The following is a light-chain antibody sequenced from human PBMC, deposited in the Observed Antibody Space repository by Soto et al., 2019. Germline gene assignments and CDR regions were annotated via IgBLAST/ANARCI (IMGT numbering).Light chain of an antibody. J-gene: IGLJ1*01. CDR3: CSYAGSYTYV. Sequence: QSALTQPRSVSGSPGQSITISCTGTSTDVGAFRYVSWYQQHPGKAPKLMIYDVSKRPSGVPDRFSGSKSGNTASLTISGLQAEDEADYYCCSYAGSYTYVFGTVTKLTVL. V-gene: IGLV2-11*01. CDR2: DVS. CDR1: STDVGAFRY.